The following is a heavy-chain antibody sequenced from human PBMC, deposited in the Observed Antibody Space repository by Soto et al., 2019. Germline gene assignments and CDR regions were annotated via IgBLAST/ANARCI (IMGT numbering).Heavy chain of an antibody. V-gene: IGHV4-34*01. CDR1: GGSFSGYY. D-gene: IGHD6-6*01. Sequence: SETLSLTCAVYGGSFSGYYWSWIRQPPGKGLEWIGEINHSGSTNYNPSLKSRVTISVDTSKNQFSLKLSSVTAADTAVYYCARVGSIAAHPSTYYYYYGMDVWGQGTTVTVSS. CDR3: ARVGSIAAHPSTYYYYYGMDV. J-gene: IGHJ6*02. CDR2: INHSGST.